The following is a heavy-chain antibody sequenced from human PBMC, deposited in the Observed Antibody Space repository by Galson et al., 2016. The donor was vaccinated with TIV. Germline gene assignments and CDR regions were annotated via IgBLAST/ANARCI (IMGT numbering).Heavy chain of an antibody. J-gene: IGHJ5*02. Sequence: SLRLSCAASGFTFSNYNMNWVRQAPGKGLEWVSYISTASITIHYADSVKGRFTISREDAKNSLYLCARDLDNDDFWNPFDPWGQGTLVIVSS. CDR1: GFTFSNYN. V-gene: IGHV3-48*01. CDR2: ISTASITI. CDR3: P. D-gene: IGHD3-3*01.